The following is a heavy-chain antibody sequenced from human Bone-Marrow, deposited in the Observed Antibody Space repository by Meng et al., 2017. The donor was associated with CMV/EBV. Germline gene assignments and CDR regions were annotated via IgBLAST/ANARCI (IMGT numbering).Heavy chain of an antibody. CDR1: GFTFTTYW. CDR2: INGDGTST. Sequence: GESQKISCAASGFTFTTYWMHWVRQAPGKGLVWVSRINGDGTSTIYADSVKGRFTVSRDNAKNTLYLQMNSLRVEDTAVYYCARKLPGQNGMDVWGQGTTVTVSS. CDR3: ARKLPGQNGMDV. D-gene: IGHD4-23*01. J-gene: IGHJ6*01. V-gene: IGHV3-74*01.